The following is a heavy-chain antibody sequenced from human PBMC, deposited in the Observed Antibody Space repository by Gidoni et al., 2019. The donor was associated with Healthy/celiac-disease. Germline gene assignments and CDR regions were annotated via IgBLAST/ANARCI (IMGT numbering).Heavy chain of an antibody. V-gene: IGHV4-59*01. CDR2: IYYSGST. Sequence: QVQLQESGPGLVKPSETLSLTCTVSGGSISSYYWSWIRQPPGKGLEWIGYIYYSGSTNYNPSLKRRVTISVDTSKNQFSLKLSSVTAADTAVYYCARTVVVTASDYWYFDLWGRGTLVTVSS. J-gene: IGHJ2*01. CDR3: ARTVVVTASDYWYFDL. CDR1: GGSISSYY. D-gene: IGHD2-21*02.